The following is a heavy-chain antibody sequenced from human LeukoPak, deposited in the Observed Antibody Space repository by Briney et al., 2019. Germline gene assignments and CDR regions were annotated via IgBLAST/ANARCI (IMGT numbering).Heavy chain of an antibody. V-gene: IGHV4-59*01. D-gene: IGHD3-10*01. J-gene: IGHJ4*02. CDR1: GGSIRGYY. Sequence: KTWETLSLTCTVSGGSIRGYYWSWIRQPPGKGLEWIGYIHYTGSTDYNPSLNSRLTMSVDTSKNQFSLNLSSVTAADTAVYYCARGYGSGSYNNFNHWGQGILVTVSS. CDR2: IHYTGST. CDR3: ARGYGSGSYNNFNH.